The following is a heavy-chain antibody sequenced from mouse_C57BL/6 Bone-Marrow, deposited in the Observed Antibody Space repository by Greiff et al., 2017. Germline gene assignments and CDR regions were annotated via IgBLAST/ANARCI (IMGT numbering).Heavy chain of an antibody. D-gene: IGHD2-4*01. Sequence: DVKLVESGGGLVQPGGSLKLSCAASGFTFSDYYMYWVRQTPEKRLEWVAYISNGGGSTYYPDTVKGRFTISRDNAKNTLHLQMSRLKSEDTAMYYCARPEITPYAMDYWGQGTSVTVSS. V-gene: IGHV5-12*01. CDR1: GFTFSDYY. CDR3: ARPEITPYAMDY. J-gene: IGHJ4*01. CDR2: ISNGGGST.